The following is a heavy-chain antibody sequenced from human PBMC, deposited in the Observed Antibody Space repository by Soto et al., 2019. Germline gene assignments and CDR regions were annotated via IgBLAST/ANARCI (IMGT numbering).Heavy chain of an antibody. CDR3: ARLYDFWSGYYGYYFDY. V-gene: IGHV4-59*08. D-gene: IGHD3-3*01. J-gene: IGHJ4*02. CDR1: GGSISSYY. CDR2: IYYSGST. Sequence: SETLSLTCTVSGGSISSYYWSWIRQPPGKGLEWIGYIYYSGSTNYNPSLKSRVTMSVDTSKNQFSLKLSSVTAADTAVYYCARLYDFWSGYYGYYFDYWGQGTLVTVSS.